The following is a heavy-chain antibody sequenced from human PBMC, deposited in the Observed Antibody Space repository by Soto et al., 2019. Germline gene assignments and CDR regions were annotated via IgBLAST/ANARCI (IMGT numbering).Heavy chain of an antibody. D-gene: IGHD3-3*01. CDR1: GFTFSSYG. J-gene: IGHJ3*02. Sequence: GGSLRLSCAASGFTFSSYGMHWVRQAPGKGLEWVAVIWYDGSNKYYADSVKGRFTISRDNSKNTLYLQMNSLRAEDTAVYYGARDRVGTIFGVVITDAFDIWGQGTMVTVSS. CDR3: ARDRVGTIFGVVITDAFDI. CDR2: IWYDGSNK. V-gene: IGHV3-33*01.